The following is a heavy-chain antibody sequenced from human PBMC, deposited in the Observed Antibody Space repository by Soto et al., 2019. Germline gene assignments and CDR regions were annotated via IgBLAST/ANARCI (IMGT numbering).Heavy chain of an antibody. V-gene: IGHV3-30*18. CDR2: ISYDGSNK. Sequence: QVQLVESGGGVVQPGRSLRLSCAASGFTFSSYGRHWVRQAPGKGLEWVAVISYDGSNKYYADSVKGRFTISRDNSKNTLYLQMNSLRAEDTAVYYCAKDWVPTTVTTYGMDVWGQGTTVTVSS. D-gene: IGHD4-17*01. CDR1: GFTFSSYG. CDR3: AKDWVPTTVTTYGMDV. J-gene: IGHJ6*02.